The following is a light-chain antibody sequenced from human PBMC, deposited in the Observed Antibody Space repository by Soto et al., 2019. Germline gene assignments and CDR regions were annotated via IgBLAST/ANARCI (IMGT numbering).Light chain of an antibody. CDR2: QAS. V-gene: IGKV1-5*03. CDR3: QQYNSYSWT. J-gene: IGKJ1*01. CDR1: QSIRSW. Sequence: DIQMTQSPSTLSASVGDRVSITCRASQSIRSWLAWYQQKQGKAPNLLIYQASNLKSGVPSRFSGSGSGTEYTLTISSLQPDDFATYYCQQYNSYSWTFGQGTKVEIK.